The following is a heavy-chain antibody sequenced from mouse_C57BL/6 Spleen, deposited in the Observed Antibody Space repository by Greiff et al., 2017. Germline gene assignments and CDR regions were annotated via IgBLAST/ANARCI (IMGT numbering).Heavy chain of an antibody. D-gene: IGHD2-3*01. J-gene: IGHJ4*01. CDR2: ISSGSSTI. CDR3: ARDGYYGAMDY. Sequence: DVMLVESGGGLVKPGGSLKLSCAASGFTFSDYGMHWVRQAPEKGLEWVAYISSGSSTIYYADTVKGRFTISRDNAKNTLFLQMTSLRSEDTAMYYCARDGYYGAMDYWGQGTSVTVSS. CDR1: GFTFSDYG. V-gene: IGHV5-17*01.